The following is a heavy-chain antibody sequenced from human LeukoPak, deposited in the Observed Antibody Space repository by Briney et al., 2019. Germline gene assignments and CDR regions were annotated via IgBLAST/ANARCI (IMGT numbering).Heavy chain of an antibody. J-gene: IGHJ4*02. Sequence: ASVKVSCKASGYTFTSYGISWVRQAPGQGLEWMVWISAYNGNTNYAQKLQGRVTMTTDTSTSTVYMEMRSLRSDDTAVYYCARPYFDSSAPSYDYWGQGTLVTVSS. D-gene: IGHD3-22*01. V-gene: IGHV1-18*01. CDR3: ARPYFDSSAPSYDY. CDR2: ISAYNGNT. CDR1: GYTFTSYG.